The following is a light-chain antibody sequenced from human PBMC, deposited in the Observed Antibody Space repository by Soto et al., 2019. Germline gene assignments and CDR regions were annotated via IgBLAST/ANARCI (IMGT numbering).Light chain of an antibody. Sequence: DIQMTQSPSTLSASVGDRVTITCRVSQSISSHLAWYQQKPGKAPEVLIYDASTLESGVSSRFSGSGSGTKFTLTISNLQPDAFATYFCQQYSSNFYTFGQGTKVEIK. V-gene: IGKV1-5*01. J-gene: IGKJ2*01. CDR3: QQYSSNFYT. CDR1: QSISSH. CDR2: DAS.